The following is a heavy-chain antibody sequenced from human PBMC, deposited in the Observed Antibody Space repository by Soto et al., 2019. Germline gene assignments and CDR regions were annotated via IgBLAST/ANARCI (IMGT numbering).Heavy chain of an antibody. J-gene: IGHJ2*01. CDR2: ISSSGSTT. CDR3: AKSAYYDILTGSYWYFDL. V-gene: IGHV3-48*01. Sequence: GGSLRLSCAASGFTFSSYSMHWVRQAPGKGLEWVSYISSSGSTTYYADSVKGRFTISRDNSKNTLYLQMNSLRAEDTAVYYCAKSAYYDILTGSYWYFDLWGRGTLVTVSS. D-gene: IGHD3-9*01. CDR1: GFTFSSYS.